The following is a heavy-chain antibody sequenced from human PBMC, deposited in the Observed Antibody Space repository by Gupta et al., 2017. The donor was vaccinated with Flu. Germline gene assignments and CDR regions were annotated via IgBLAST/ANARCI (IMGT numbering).Heavy chain of an antibody. Sequence: YAMSWVRQGPGKGLEWVSAIRGSADSTFYADSVKGRFTISRDNSKNTLYLQMNSLRAEDTAVYYCAKGHYEYVWGSFPDYWGQGTLVTVSS. CDR1: YA. CDR3: AKGHYEYVWGSFPDY. CDR2: IRGSADST. V-gene: IGHV3-23*01. D-gene: IGHD3-16*01. J-gene: IGHJ4*02.